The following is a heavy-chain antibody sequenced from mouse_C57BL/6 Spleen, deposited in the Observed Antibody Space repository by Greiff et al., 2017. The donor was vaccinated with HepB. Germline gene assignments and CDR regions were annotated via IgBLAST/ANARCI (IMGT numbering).Heavy chain of an antibody. Sequence: EVQLQQSGPELVKPGASVKMSCKASGYTFTDYNMHWVKQSHGKSLEWIGYINPNNGGTSYNQKFKGKATLTVNKSSSTAHMELRSLTSEDSAVYYCARGYYGSSYYFDYWGQGTTLTVSS. CDR3: ARGYYGSSYYFDY. CDR1: GYTFTDYN. V-gene: IGHV1-22*01. CDR2: INPNNGGT. J-gene: IGHJ2*01. D-gene: IGHD1-1*01.